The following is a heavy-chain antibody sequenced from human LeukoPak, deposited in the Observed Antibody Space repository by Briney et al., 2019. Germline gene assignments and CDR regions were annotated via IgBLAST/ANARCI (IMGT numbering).Heavy chain of an antibody. J-gene: IGHJ4*02. CDR2: IFYNGSNE. D-gene: IGHD5-12*01. CDR1: GFTFSTYA. CDR3: ARGEFSGLDY. V-gene: IGHV3-30-3*01. Sequence: GGSLRLSCAASGFTFSTYAMLCVGEAPGKPLEWVAVIFYNGSNEHYTDSVRGRFTISRDNPKNTLWLQMNSLTADDTAVYYCARGEFSGLDYWGQGTLVTVSS.